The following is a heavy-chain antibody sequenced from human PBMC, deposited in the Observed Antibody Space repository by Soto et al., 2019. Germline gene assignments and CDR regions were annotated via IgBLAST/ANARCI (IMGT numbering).Heavy chain of an antibody. J-gene: IGHJ4*02. CDR1: GGTFSSYA. CDR2: SIPIFGTA. D-gene: IGHD4-17*01. Sequence: QVQLVQSGAEVKKPGSSVKVSCKASGGTFSSYAISWVRQAPGQGLEWMGGSIPIFGTANYAQKFQGRVTITADESTSTAYMELSSLRSEDTAVYYCARGVTTVTKGPFDYWGQGTLVTVSS. V-gene: IGHV1-69*12. CDR3: ARGVTTVTKGPFDY.